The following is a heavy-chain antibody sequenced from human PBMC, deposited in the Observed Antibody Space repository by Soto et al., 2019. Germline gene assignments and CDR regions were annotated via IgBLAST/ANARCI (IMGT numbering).Heavy chain of an antibody. CDR2: INPSGGST. CDR1: GYTFTSYY. CDR3: ARDEYCSSTSCYSSYFDY. D-gene: IGHD2-2*01. Sequence: QVQLVQSGAEVKKPGASVKVSCKASGYTFTSYYMHWVRQAPGQGLEWMGIINPSGGSTSYAQKFQGRVTMTRDSSTSTVYMELSSLRSEDTAVYYCARDEYCSSTSCYSSYFDYWGQGTLVTVSS. J-gene: IGHJ4*02. V-gene: IGHV1-46*01.